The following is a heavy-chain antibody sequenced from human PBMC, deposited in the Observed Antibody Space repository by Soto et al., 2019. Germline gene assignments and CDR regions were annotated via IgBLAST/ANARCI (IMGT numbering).Heavy chain of an antibody. CDR2: IYYSGST. J-gene: IGHJ4*02. D-gene: IGHD3-22*01. CDR1: GGSISSGDYY. CDR3: ARVRVDYYDSSGYYLFDY. Sequence: SETPSLTCTGSGGSISSGDYYWSWIRQPPGKGLEWIGYIYYSGSTYYNPPLKSRVTISVDTSKNQFSLKLSSVTAADTAVYYCARVRVDYYDSSGYYLFDYWGQGTLVTVSS. V-gene: IGHV4-30-4*01.